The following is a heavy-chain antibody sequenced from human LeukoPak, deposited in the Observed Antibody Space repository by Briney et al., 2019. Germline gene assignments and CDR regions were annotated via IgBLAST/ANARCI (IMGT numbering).Heavy chain of an antibody. J-gene: IGHJ4*02. CDR2: ISGGGETT. V-gene: IGHV3-23*01. CDR3: AKVREAWDY. Sequence: GGSLRLSCVASGFSFSTSLMGWVRQAPGKGLEWVSAISGGGETTYYADSVKGRFTISRDNSESTPYLRMDSLGADDTAVYYCAKVREAWDYWGQGTQVTVSS. D-gene: IGHD5-24*01. CDR1: GFSFSTSL.